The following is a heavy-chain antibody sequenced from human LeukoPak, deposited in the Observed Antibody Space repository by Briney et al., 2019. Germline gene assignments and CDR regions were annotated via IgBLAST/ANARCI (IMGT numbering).Heavy chain of an antibody. Sequence: KPSETLSLTCTVSGASISGYYWSWIRQPPGKGLEWIGSIYYTGSTYDNPSLKSRVTISVDTSKNQFSLKLSSVTAADTAVYYCARRGGSGRAFDYWGQGTLVTVSS. J-gene: IGHJ4*02. D-gene: IGHD1-26*01. CDR3: ARRGGSGRAFDY. CDR2: IYYTGST. V-gene: IGHV4-59*05. CDR1: GASISGYY.